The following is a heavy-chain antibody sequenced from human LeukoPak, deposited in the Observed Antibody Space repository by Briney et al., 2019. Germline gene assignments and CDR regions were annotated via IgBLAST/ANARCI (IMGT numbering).Heavy chain of an antibody. V-gene: IGHV4-34*01. D-gene: IGHD3-10*01. Sequence: SETLSLTCAVYGGSFSGYYWSWIRQPPGKGLEWIGEINHSGSTNYNPSLKSRVTISVDTSKNQFSLKLSSVTAADTAVFYCAKGPYYYGSGSYSLDPDYWGQGTLVTVSS. CDR3: AKGPYYYGSGSYSLDPDY. J-gene: IGHJ4*02. CDR2: INHSGST. CDR1: GGSFSGYY.